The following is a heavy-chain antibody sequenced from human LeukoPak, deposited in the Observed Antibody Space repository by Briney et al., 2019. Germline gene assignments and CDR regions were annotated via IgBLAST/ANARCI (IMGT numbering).Heavy chain of an antibody. CDR1: GFTVSSNY. V-gene: IGHV3-66*01. CDR3: ARDLAAAGTNY. J-gene: IGHJ4*02. D-gene: IGHD6-13*01. CDR2: IYSGGST. Sequence: GGSLRLSCAASGFTVSSNYMSWVRQAPGKGLEWVSVIYSGGSTYYADSVKGRFTISRDNSKNTLYLQMNSLRAEDTAVYYCARDLAAAGTNYWGQGTLVTVSS.